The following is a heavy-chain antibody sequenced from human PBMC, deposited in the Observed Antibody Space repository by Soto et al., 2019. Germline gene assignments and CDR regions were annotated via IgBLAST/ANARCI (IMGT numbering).Heavy chain of an antibody. CDR3: ARIKASSMDV. D-gene: IGHD3-16*01. Sequence: VLLVQSGGEVKKPGASVKVSCNTSGYPFISYGISWVRQAPGKGPEWMGWINVYSGNTDYAQKFRDRITVTTDTSTSTAYMELRSLRSDDTAVYYCARIKASSMDVWGQGTRVTVSS. J-gene: IGHJ6*02. V-gene: IGHV1-18*01. CDR1: GYPFISYG. CDR2: INVYSGNT.